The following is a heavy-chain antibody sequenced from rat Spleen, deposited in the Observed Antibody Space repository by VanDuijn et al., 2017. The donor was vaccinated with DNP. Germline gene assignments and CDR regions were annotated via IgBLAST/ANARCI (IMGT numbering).Heavy chain of an antibody. V-gene: IGHV2S12*01. D-gene: IGHD1-12*02. CDR1: GFSLTTYG. Sequence: QVHLKESGPGLVQPSQTLSLTCTVSGFSLTTYGVAWVRQPPGKGLEWIAAISSGGDTHYNSVLKSRLSISRDISESQVFLKMNSLQTEDTAIYFCSRSDGYWYFDFWGPGTMVTVSS. J-gene: IGHJ1*01. CDR2: ISSGGDT. CDR3: SRSDGYWYFDF.